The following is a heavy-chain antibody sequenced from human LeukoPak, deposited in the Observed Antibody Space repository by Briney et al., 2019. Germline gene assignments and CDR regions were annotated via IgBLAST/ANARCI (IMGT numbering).Heavy chain of an antibody. CDR2: ISSSSYI. CDR1: GFTFNSYN. Sequence: GGSLRLSCAASGFTFNSYNMNWVRQAPGKGLEWVSSISSSSYIYYADSVKGRFTISRDNAKNSLYLQMNSLRAEDTAVCYCARAADSSGYPDYWGQGTLVTVSS. V-gene: IGHV3-21*01. J-gene: IGHJ4*02. CDR3: ARAADSSGYPDY. D-gene: IGHD3-22*01.